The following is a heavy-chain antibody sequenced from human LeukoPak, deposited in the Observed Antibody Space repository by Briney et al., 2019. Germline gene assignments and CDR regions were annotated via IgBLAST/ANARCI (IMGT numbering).Heavy chain of an antibody. CDR1: GFSVSNNY. J-gene: IGHJ4*02. Sequence: GGSLRLSCAGYGFSVSNNYMSWVRQAAGKGLEGVSVSGGSTYYADSVKGRFTISRDNSKNTLYLQMNSLRAEDTAVYYCTRDRDSGSHYGYWGQGTLVIVSS. V-gene: IGHV3-66*02. D-gene: IGHD1-26*01. CDR2: SGGST. CDR3: TRDRDSGSHYGY.